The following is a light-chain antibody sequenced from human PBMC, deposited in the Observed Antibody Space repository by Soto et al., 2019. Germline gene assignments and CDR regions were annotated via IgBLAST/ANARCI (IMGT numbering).Light chain of an antibody. Sequence: QSALTQPASVSGSPGQSITISCTGTSSDIGAYNYVSWYQQHPGEAPQLIIYDVSNRPSGVSNRFSGSKSGSSASLTISGLQAEDEGDYYCSSYTSDSTLYVFGSGTKLTVL. J-gene: IGLJ1*01. CDR2: DVS. CDR1: SSDIGAYNY. V-gene: IGLV2-14*03. CDR3: SSYTSDSTLYV.